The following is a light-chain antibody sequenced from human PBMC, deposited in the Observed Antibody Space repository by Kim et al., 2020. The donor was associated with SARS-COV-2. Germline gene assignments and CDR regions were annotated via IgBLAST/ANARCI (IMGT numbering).Light chain of an antibody. CDR2: GAS. J-gene: IGKJ1*01. V-gene: IGKV3-20*01. CDR1: QSVSSSY. CDR3: QQYGSSPPVT. Sequence: EIVLTQSPGTLSLSPGERATLSCRASQSVSSSYLAWYQQKPGQAPRLLIYGASSRATGIPDRFSGSGSGTDFILTISRLEPEDFAVYYCQQYGSSPPVTFGQGTKVDI.